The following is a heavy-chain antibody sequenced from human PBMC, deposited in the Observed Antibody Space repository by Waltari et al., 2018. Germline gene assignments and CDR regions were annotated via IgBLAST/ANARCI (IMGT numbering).Heavy chain of an antibody. CDR3: ARDDSSGYPYYYYYYMDV. V-gene: IGHV3-7*01. CDR2: IKQDGSEK. J-gene: IGHJ6*03. Sequence: EVQLVESGGGLVQPGGSLRLSCAASGFTFSSYWMSWVRQAPGKGLEWVANIKQDGSEKYYVDSVKGRFTISRDNAKNSLYLQMNSLRAEDTAVYYCARDDSSGYPYYYYYYMDVWGKGTTVTVSS. CDR1: GFTFSSYW. D-gene: IGHD3-22*01.